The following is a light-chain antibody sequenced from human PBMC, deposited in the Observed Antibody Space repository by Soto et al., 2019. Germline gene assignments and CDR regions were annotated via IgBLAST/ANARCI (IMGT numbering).Light chain of an antibody. Sequence: EIVLAQSPGTLSLSPGERATLSCRASQSVTNSFLAWYQQKPGQAPRLLIYGASRRATGIPDRFSGSGSGTDFTLTISRLEPEDFAMYYCQQYGSSRAFGQGTKVDIK. V-gene: IGKV3-20*01. J-gene: IGKJ1*01. CDR1: QSVTNSF. CDR2: GAS. CDR3: QQYGSSRA.